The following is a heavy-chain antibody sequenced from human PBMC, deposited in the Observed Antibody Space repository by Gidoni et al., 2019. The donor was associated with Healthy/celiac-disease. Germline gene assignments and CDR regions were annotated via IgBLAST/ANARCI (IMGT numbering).Heavy chain of an antibody. D-gene: IGHD3-10*01. CDR2: ISGDGGHT. J-gene: IGHJ4*02. CDR1: GFTFDYYA. V-gene: IGHV3-43*02. CDR3: AKAMVRGVIKY. Sequence: EVQLVESGGGVVQPGGSLRLYGAASGFTFDYYAMHLVRQAPGKGLEWVSLISGDGGHTYYADSVKSRFTISRDNSKNSLYLKMNSLRTEDTALYYCAKAMVRGVIKYWGQGTLVTVSS.